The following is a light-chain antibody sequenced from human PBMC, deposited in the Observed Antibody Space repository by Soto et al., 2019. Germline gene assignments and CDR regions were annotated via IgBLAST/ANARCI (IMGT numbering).Light chain of an antibody. Sequence: EIVLTQSPATLSLSPGERATLSCTASQSVSSYLAWYQQKPCQAPRLLIYDASNRATGIPARFSGSWAGTDFTITISSLEPADFAVYYCQQRSNCAPWYTFGQGNNREIK. CDR1: QSVSSY. CDR2: DAS. CDR3: QQRSNCAPWYT. V-gene: IGKV3-11*01. J-gene: IGKJ2*01.